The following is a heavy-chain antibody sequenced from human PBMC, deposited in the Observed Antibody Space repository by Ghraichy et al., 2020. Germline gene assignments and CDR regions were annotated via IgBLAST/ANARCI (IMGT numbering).Heavy chain of an antibody. Sequence: ASVKVSCKASGHTFTSYYMHWVRQAPGQGLEWMGIINPSGGSTSYAQKFQGRVTMTRDTSTSTVYMELSSLRSEDTAVYYCASDSAILEGAFDIWGQGTMVTVSS. CDR3: ASDSAILEGAFDI. V-gene: IGHV1-46*01. CDR1: GHTFTSYY. CDR2: INPSGGST. D-gene: IGHD2-15*01. J-gene: IGHJ3*02.